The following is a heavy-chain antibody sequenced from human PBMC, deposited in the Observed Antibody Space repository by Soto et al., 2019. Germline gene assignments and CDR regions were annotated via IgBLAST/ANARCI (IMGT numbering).Heavy chain of an antibody. Sequence: GGSLRLSCGASGFTFSSYWMHWVRQAPGKGLVWVSRINSDGSSTSYADSVKGRFTISRDNAKNTLYLQMNSLRAEDTAVYYCARARDYDFWSAKSGVDYWGQGTLVTVSS. CDR3: ARARDYDFWSAKSGVDY. CDR2: INSDGSST. J-gene: IGHJ4*02. CDR1: GFTFSSYW. V-gene: IGHV3-74*01. D-gene: IGHD3-3*01.